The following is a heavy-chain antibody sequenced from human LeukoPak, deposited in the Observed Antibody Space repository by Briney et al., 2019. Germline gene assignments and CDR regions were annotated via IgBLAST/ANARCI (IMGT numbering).Heavy chain of an antibody. CDR2: IKQDGSEK. J-gene: IGHJ3*02. CDR3: ARSPRYNWNDVSAFDI. V-gene: IGHV3-7*01. CDR1: GFTFSSYW. D-gene: IGHD1-1*01. Sequence: GGSLRLSCAASGFTFSSYWMSWVRQAPGKGLEWVANIKQDGSEKYYVDSVKGRFTISRDNAKNSLYLQMNSLRAEDTAVYYCARSPRYNWNDVSAFDIRGQGTMVTVSS.